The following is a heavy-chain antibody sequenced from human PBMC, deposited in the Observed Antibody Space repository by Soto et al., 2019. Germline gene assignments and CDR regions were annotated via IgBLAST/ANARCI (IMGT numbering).Heavy chain of an antibody. D-gene: IGHD1-26*01. CDR3: TKEKGSELHRSRGMDV. J-gene: IGHJ6*02. CDR2: ISWNRGRT. V-gene: IGHV3-9*01. Sequence: EVQLGEFGGGLVQPGRSLRLSCAASGFTFDDYVMHWVRQAPGKGLEWVSGISWNRGRTGYADSVKGRFTISRDNAKNSLFLQMNSLRVEDTALYYCTKEKGSELHRSRGMDVWGQGTTVTVSS. CDR1: GFTFDDYV.